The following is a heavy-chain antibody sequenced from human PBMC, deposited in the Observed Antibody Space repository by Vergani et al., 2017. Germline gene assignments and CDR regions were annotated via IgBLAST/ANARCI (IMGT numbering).Heavy chain of an antibody. J-gene: IGHJ4*02. CDR2: IYHSGSP. V-gene: IGHV4-38-2*01. Sequence: QVQLQESGPGLVKPSETLSLTCAVSGYSLSSGYYWGWIRQPPGKGLEWIGYIYHSGSPYYNTSLKSRVTISVDTSKNQFSLKLTSVTAADTAVYYCARPTQLGIMDYWGQGTLVTVSS. CDR1: GYSLSSGYY. CDR3: ARPTQLGIMDY. D-gene: IGHD7-27*01.